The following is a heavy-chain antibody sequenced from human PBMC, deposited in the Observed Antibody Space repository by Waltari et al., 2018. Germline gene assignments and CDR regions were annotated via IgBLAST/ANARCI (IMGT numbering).Heavy chain of an antibody. CDR2: ISYDGYNK. Sequence: QVQLVESGGGVVQPGKSLRLSCAASGFTFSSAGMHWVRQAPGKGLEWVAVISYDGYNKFYAEAVNGRFTISRDNSKNTLYLQMNSLTHEDTAVYYCAKDRGCGMDCYYFDYWGQGTLVAVSS. CDR3: AKDRGCGMDCYYFDY. D-gene: IGHD2-21*02. V-gene: IGHV3-30*18. J-gene: IGHJ4*02. CDR1: GFTFSSAG.